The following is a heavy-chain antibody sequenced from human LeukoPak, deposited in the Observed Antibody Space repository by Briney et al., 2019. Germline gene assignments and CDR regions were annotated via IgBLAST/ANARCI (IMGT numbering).Heavy chain of an antibody. V-gene: IGHV3-23*01. Sequence: PGGSLRLSCAASGFTFSSYAMTWVRQAPGKGLEWVSTIGGGGGATYYADSVKGRFTISRDNAKNTLYLQMNSLRAEDTAVYYCARATITVTTTDFGYWGQGTLVTVSS. J-gene: IGHJ4*02. CDR1: GFTFSSYA. D-gene: IGHD4-17*01. CDR3: ARATITVTTTDFGY. CDR2: IGGGGGAT.